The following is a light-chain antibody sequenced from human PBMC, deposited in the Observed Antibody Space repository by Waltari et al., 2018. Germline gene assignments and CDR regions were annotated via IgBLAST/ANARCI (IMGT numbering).Light chain of an antibody. CDR3: NSYTGSSSWV. Sequence: QSALTQPTSASGSPGQSITISCTGSSRAVGFYNYVSWYQQYPGKVPHLLIYDVSDRPSGVSSRFSGSKSGNTASLTISGLQADDEADYYCNSYTGSSSWVFGGGTKLTVL. CDR2: DVS. V-gene: IGLV2-14*01. CDR1: SRAVGFYNY. J-gene: IGLJ3*02.